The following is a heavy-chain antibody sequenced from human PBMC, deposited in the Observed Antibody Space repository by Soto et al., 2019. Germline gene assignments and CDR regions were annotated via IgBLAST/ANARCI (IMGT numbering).Heavy chain of an antibody. CDR1: GFTFATIP. J-gene: IGHJ5*02. V-gene: IGHV3-23*01. CDR2: IRGSGGSK. D-gene: IGHD6-19*01. CDR3: AKNPIAVAGIWFDP. Sequence: EVQLLESGGGLVQPGGSLRLSCAASGFTFATIPWTWSAQAPGKGLEWVSAIRGSGGSKYYADSVKGRFTISRDNSKNTLYLQMNSLRAEDTAVYYCAKNPIAVAGIWFDPWGQGTLVTVSS.